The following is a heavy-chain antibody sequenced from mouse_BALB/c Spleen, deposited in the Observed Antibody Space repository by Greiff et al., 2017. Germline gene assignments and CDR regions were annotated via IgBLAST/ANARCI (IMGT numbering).Heavy chain of an antibody. J-gene: IGHJ4*01. CDR2: IYPSDSYT. Sequence: QVQLQQPGAELVRPGASVKLSCKASGYTFTSYWINWVKQRPGQGLEWIGNIYPSDSYTNYNQKFKDKATLTVDKSSSTAYMQLSSPTSEDSAVYYCTREGRYPLYAMDYWGQGTSVTVSS. CDR3: TREGRYPLYAMDY. CDR1: GYTFTSYW. V-gene: IGHV1-69*02. D-gene: IGHD2-14*01.